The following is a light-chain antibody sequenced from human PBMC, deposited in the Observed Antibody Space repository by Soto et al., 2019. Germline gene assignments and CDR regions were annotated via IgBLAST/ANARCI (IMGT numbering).Light chain of an antibody. J-gene: IGKJ2*01. Sequence: DIPMTQSPSTLSASVGDRVTITCRASQSISSWLAWYQQKPGKAPKLLIYDASSLESGVPSRFRGCGSGTEFTLTISSLQPDDFATYYCQQYNSYSGTFGQGTKLEIK. CDR1: QSISSW. CDR3: QQYNSYSGT. CDR2: DAS. V-gene: IGKV1-5*01.